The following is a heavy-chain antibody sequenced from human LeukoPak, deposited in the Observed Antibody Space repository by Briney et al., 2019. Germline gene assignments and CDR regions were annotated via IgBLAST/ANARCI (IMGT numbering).Heavy chain of an antibody. CDR2: INHRGST. V-gene: IGHV4-34*01. J-gene: IGHJ6*02. D-gene: IGHD2-15*01. CDR1: GGSFSGYY. Sequence: SETLSLTCAVYGGSFSGYYRSWIRQPPGKGLEWIGEINHRGSTNYNPSLKSRVTISVDTSKNQFSLKLSSVTAADTAVYYCARGYCSGGSCYSRGRYYYYGMDVWGQGTTVTVSS. CDR3: ARGYCSGGSCYSRGRYYYYGMDV.